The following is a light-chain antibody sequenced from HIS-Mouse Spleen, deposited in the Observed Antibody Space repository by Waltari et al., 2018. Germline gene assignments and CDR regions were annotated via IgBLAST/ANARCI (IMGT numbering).Light chain of an antibody. CDR2: EGS. V-gene: IGLV2-23*01. Sequence: QSALTQPASVSGSPGQSITIPCTGTSSDVGRYNLSSWYQQHPGKAPKLMIYEGSKRPSGVSNRFSGSKSGNTASLTISGLQAEDEADYYCCSYAGSSTYVFGTGTKVTVL. CDR1: SSDVGRYNL. CDR3: CSYAGSSTYV. J-gene: IGLJ1*01.